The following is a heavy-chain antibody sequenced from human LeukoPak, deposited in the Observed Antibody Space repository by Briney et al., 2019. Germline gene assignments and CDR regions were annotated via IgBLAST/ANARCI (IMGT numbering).Heavy chain of an antibody. Sequence: GGSLRLSCVASGFTFSSYGMHCVRQAPGKGLEWVAFIRYDGSNKYYADSVKGRFTISRDNSKNTLYLQMNSLRAEDTAVYYCAKGIGHYMDVWGKGTTVTVSS. CDR1: GFTFSSYG. D-gene: IGHD6-13*01. J-gene: IGHJ6*03. V-gene: IGHV3-30*02. CDR3: AKGIGHYMDV. CDR2: IRYDGSNK.